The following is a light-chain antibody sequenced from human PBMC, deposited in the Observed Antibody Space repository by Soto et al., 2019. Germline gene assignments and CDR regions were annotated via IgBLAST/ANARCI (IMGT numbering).Light chain of an antibody. CDR2: KAS. J-gene: IGKJ4*01. Sequence: DIQMTQSPSTLSASVGDRVTITCRASQSINSWLAWYQQKPGKAPKLLIYKASSLEIGVPSRFSDSVSGTEFTINISSLQSDDFATYYCQQYNTYVTFGGGTKVEIK. CDR1: QSINSW. CDR3: QQYNTYVT. V-gene: IGKV1-5*03.